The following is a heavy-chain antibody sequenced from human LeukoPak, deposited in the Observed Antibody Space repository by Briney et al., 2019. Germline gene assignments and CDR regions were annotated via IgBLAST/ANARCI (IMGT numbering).Heavy chain of an antibody. CDR1: GFNFRAYW. D-gene: IGHD3-10*01. Sequence: GSLRLSCTTSGFNFRAYWMGWVRQAPGKGLEWVGEINHSGSTNYNPSLKSRVTISVDTSKNQFSLKLSSVTAADTAVYYCARGLKTYYYGSGSYGDYWGQGTLVTVSS. CDR3: ARGLKTYYYGSGSYGDY. V-gene: IGHV4-34*01. CDR2: INHSGST. J-gene: IGHJ4*02.